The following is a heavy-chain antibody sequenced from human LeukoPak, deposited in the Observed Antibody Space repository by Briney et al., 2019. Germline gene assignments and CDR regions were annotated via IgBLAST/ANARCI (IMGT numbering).Heavy chain of an antibody. CDR3: AKGSYYDSSGSFYFDY. D-gene: IGHD3-22*01. V-gene: IGHV3-23*01. CDR1: GFTFTTYW. CDR2: ISGSGDNT. J-gene: IGHJ4*02. Sequence: GGSLRLSCAASGFTFTTYWMHWVRQAPGKGLVWVSGISGSGDNTYYADSVKGRFTISRDNSKNTLYVQVNSLGTEDTAAYYCAKGSYYDSSGSFYFDYWGQGTLVTVSS.